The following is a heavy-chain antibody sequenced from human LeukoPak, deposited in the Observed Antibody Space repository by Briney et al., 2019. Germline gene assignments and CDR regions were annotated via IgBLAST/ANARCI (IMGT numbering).Heavy chain of an antibody. CDR2: ISSSSSYI. V-gene: IGHV3-21*01. J-gene: IGHJ4*02. CDR3: ARGQGLRFYYFDY. CDR1: GFTFSSYS. Sequence: GGSLRLSCAASGFTFSSYSMNWVRQAPGKGLEWVSSISSSSSYIYYADSVRGRFTISRDSAKNSLYLQMNSLRAEDTAVYYCARGQGLRFYYFDYWGQGTPVTVSS. D-gene: IGHD4-17*01.